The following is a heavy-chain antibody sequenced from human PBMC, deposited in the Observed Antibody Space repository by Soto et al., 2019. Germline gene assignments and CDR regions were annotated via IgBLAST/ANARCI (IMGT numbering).Heavy chain of an antibody. CDR1: GGSISPFY. Sequence: SETLSLTCTVSGGSISPFYWSWVRQPPGKGLEWIGYLYYSGNTNYNPSLKSRVTISVDASKNHVSLRLTSVTAADTAVYYCARVGGVAARTFDYWGQGTVVTVSS. CDR3: ARVGGVAARTFDY. CDR2: LYYSGNT. J-gene: IGHJ4*02. V-gene: IGHV4-59*01. D-gene: IGHD2-15*01.